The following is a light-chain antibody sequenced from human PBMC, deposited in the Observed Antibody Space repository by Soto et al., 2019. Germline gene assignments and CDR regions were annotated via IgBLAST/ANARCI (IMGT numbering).Light chain of an antibody. Sequence: EIVLTQSPGTLSLSPGERATLSCRASQSVSSSLYLAWYQQRPGQAPRLLIYGASSRATGIPDRFSGSGSGTDFTLTISRLEPEDFAVYYCQQYGSSPEYTFGQGTKLEIK. J-gene: IGKJ2*01. V-gene: IGKV3-20*01. CDR1: QSVSSSLY. CDR2: GAS. CDR3: QQYGSSPEYT.